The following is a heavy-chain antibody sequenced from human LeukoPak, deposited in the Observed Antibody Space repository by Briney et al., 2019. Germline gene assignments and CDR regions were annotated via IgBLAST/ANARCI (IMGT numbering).Heavy chain of an antibody. V-gene: IGHV3-74*01. Sequence: GGSLRLSCAASGFTFSSYWMHWVRQAPGKGLVWVSRIKSDGSTTTYADSVKGRFTISRDNAKNSVYLQMNSLRDEDTAVYYCARELGYCSGGTCSVHYYGLDVWGQGTTVTVSS. CDR3: ARELGYCSGGTCSVHYYGLDV. D-gene: IGHD2-15*01. CDR1: GFTFSSYW. J-gene: IGHJ6*02. CDR2: IKSDGSTT.